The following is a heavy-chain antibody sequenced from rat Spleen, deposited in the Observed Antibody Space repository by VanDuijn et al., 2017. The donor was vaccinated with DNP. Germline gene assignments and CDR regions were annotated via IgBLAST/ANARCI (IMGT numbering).Heavy chain of an antibody. D-gene: IGHD5-1*01. V-gene: IGHV1-43*01. CDR3: ARGSGTYYWYFDF. CDR1: GYTFTTYY. Sequence: QVQLQQSGAELAKPGSSVKISCKASGYTFTTYYITWIKQTTGQGLEYIGYINTGSGGTHYNEKFKGKATLTVDTSSSTAFMQLSSLTPDDSAVYFCARGSGTYYWYFDFWGPGTMVTVSS. J-gene: IGHJ1*01. CDR2: INTGSGGT.